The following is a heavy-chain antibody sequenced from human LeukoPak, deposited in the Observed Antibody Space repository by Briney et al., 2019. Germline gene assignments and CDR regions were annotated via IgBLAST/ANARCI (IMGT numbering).Heavy chain of an antibody. V-gene: IGHV1-69*05. CDR3: ARAHLYYPSPNYYYYYYMDV. Sequence: GASVKVSCKASGGTFSSYAISWVRQAPGQGLEWMGGIIPIFGTANYAQKFQGRVTITTDESTSTAYMELSSLRSEDTAVYYCARAHLYYPSPNYYYYYYMDVWGKGTTVTVPS. J-gene: IGHJ6*03. D-gene: IGHD3-10*01. CDR1: GGTFSSYA. CDR2: IIPIFGTA.